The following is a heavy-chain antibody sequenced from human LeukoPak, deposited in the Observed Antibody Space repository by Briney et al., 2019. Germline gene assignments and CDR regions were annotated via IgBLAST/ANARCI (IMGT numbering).Heavy chain of an antibody. V-gene: IGHV3-23*01. CDR2: ISGSGGST. CDR1: GFTFSSYA. J-gene: IGHJ4*02. Sequence: GGSLRLSCAASGFTFSSYAMSWVRQAPGKGLEWVSAISGSGGSTYYADSVKGRFSISRDNSKNTLYLQMNSLRAEDTAVYYCARVSPSVVYYFDYWGQGTLVTVSS. CDR3: ARVSPSVVYYFDY. D-gene: IGHD2-15*01.